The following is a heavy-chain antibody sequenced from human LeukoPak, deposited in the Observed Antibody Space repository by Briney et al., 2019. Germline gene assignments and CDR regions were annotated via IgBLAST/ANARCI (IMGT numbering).Heavy chain of an antibody. CDR1: GLIFSNYA. CDR2: ITGNSGTT. D-gene: IGHD2-8*01. J-gene: IGHJ3*01. CDR3: AKDPNGDYIGAFDA. Sequence: GGSLRLSCAASGLIFSNYAMTWVRQAPGKGLEWVSSITGNSGTTKYADSVKGRFTMSRDNSRNTLYLQIDSLRAEDTAVYYFAKDPNGDYIGAFDAWGPGTMVIVSS. V-gene: IGHV3-23*01.